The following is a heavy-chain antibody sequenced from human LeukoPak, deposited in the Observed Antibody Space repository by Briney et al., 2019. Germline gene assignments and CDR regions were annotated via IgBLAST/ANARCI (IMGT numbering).Heavy chain of an antibody. J-gene: IGHJ4*02. CDR2: ISTYSGNT. CDR3: ASGQDRGADY. Sequence: ASVKVSCKASGYSFTNYHITWVRQAPGQGLEWMGWISTYSGNTNFAQKLQGRVTMTTDTSTSTAYMGLRSLRSDDTAVYYCASGQDRGADYWGQGTLVTVSS. D-gene: IGHD3-10*01. CDR1: GYSFTNYH. V-gene: IGHV1-18*01.